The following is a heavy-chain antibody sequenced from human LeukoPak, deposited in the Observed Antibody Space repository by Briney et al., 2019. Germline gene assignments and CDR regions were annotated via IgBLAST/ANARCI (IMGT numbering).Heavy chain of an antibody. D-gene: IGHD2-21*02. CDR3: ARGSPGFWYSSSRPFDY. V-gene: IGHV4-31*03. CDR2: IYYSGST. Sequence: PSETLSLTCTVSGGSISSGGYYWSWIRQHPGKGLEWIGYIYYSGSTYYNPSLKSRVTISVDTSKNQFSLKLSSVTAADTAVYYCARGSPGFWYSSSRPFDYWGQGTLVTVSS. J-gene: IGHJ4*02. CDR1: GGSISSGGYY.